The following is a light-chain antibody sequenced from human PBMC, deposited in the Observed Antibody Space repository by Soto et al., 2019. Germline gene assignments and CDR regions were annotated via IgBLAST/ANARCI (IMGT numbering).Light chain of an antibody. CDR3: QHYSLYSPWT. CDR1: QPISNY. V-gene: IGKV1-16*01. CDR2: AAS. J-gene: IGKJ1*01. Sequence: DIHMTHSPSSLSASVLYTVTITFRSSQPISNYLAWFQQKPGKVPKRLIYAASSLQSGVPSRFGGSGSGTDFTLTITSLLPDDCATYYCQHYSLYSPWTFGQGTKVDIK.